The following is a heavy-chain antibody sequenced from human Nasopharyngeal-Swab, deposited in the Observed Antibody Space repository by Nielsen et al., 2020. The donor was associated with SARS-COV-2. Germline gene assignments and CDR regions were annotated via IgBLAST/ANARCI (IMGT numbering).Heavy chain of an antibody. CDR1: GFTFSSYS. Sequence: GESLKISCAASGFTFSSYSMNWVRQAPGKGLEWVSSISSSSSYIYYADSVKGRFTISRDNAKNSLCLQMSSLRAEDTAVYYCARARDGYATWFYYWGQGTLVTVSS. CDR2: ISSSSSYI. V-gene: IGHV3-21*01. J-gene: IGHJ4*02. D-gene: IGHD5-24*01. CDR3: ARARDGYATWFYY.